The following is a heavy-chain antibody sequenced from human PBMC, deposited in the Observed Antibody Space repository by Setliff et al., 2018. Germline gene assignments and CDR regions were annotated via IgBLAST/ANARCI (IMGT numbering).Heavy chain of an antibody. CDR1: GASITSGGFY. J-gene: IGHJ4*02. CDR2: IYYSGST. V-gene: IGHV4-39*01. Sequence: PSETLSLTCSVSGASITSGGFYWGWIRQPPGKGLEWIGSIYYSGSTYYNPSLKSRVTISVDTSKNQFSLKLSSVTAADTAVFYCARLSGYYFDYWGQGTLVTVSS. D-gene: IGHD3-22*01. CDR3: ARLSGYYFDY.